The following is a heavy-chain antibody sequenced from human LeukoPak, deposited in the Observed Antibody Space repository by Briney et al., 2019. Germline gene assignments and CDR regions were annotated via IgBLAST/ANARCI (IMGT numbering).Heavy chain of an antibody. D-gene: IGHD5-18*01. CDR3: ARSRINTAMVTYWFDP. CDR1: GGSFSGYY. CDR2: INHSGST. Sequence: PSETLSLTCAVYGGSFSGYYWSWIRQPPGKGLEWIGEINHSGSTNYNPSLKSRVTISVDTSKNRFSLKLSSVTAADTAVYYCARSRINTAMVTYWFDPWGQGTLVTVSS. V-gene: IGHV4-34*01. J-gene: IGHJ5*02.